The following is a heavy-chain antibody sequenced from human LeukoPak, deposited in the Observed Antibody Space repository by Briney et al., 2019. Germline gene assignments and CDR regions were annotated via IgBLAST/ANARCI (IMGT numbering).Heavy chain of an antibody. V-gene: IGHV1-2*02. D-gene: IGHD3-10*01. Sequence: ASVKVSCKASGYTFTDHFMHWVRHAPGQGLEWMGWINPNSGCTSYAQKFKGRVTMTRDTSINTVYMELSRLGSDDTAVYYCARDYELGTPGSAYEFFDYWGQGTLVTVSS. CDR1: GYTFTDHF. CDR2: INPNSGCT. CDR3: ARDYELGTPGSAYEFFDY. J-gene: IGHJ4*02.